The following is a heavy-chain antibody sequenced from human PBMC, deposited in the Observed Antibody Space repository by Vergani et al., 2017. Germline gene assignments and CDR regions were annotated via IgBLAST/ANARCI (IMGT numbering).Heavy chain of an antibody. Sequence: EVQLLESGGDLVQPGGSLRLSCAASGFTFSSYAMSWVRQAPGKGLEGVSAISGSGGSTYYADSMKGRFTISRDNSKNTLYLQMNSLRAEDTAVYYCAKGGYCTNGVCYTELDYWGQGTLVTVSS. CDR2: ISGSGGST. V-gene: IGHV3-23*01. J-gene: IGHJ4*02. CDR1: GFTFSSYA. D-gene: IGHD2-8*01. CDR3: AKGGYCTNGVCYTELDY.